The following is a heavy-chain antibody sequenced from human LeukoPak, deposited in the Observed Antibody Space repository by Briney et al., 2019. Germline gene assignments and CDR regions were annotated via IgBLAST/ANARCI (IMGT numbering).Heavy chain of an antibody. CDR1: GFTFTTYD. D-gene: IGHD6-6*01. J-gene: IGHJ6*04. V-gene: IGHV3-21*01. Sequence: PGGSLRLSCAASGFTFTTYDMNWVRQAPGKGLEWVSYISRDSSYMYLADSVKGRFTISRDNAKNPLYLQMNSLRGEDTAVYYCARDDASTARASGMDVWGKGTTVTVSS. CDR3: ARDDASTARASGMDV. CDR2: ISRDSSYM.